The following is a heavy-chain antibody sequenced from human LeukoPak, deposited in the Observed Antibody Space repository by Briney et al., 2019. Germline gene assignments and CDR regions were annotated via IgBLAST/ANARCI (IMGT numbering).Heavy chain of an antibody. CDR1: GFTFSSYG. Sequence: PGRSLRLSCAASGFTFSSYGMHWVRQAPGKGLEWGAVISYDGSNKYYADSVKGRFTISRDNSKNTLYLQMNSLRAEDTAVYYCAKEGESSGWYFAFVDYWGQGTLVTVSS. D-gene: IGHD6-19*01. V-gene: IGHV3-30*18. CDR2: ISYDGSNK. CDR3: AKEGESSGWYFAFVDY. J-gene: IGHJ4*02.